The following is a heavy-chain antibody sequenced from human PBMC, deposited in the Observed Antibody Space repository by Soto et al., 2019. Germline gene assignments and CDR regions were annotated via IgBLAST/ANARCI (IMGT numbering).Heavy chain of an antibody. Sequence: SETLSLTCTVSGGSISSYYWSWIRQPPGKGLEWIGYIYYSGSTNYNPSLKSRVTISVDTSKNQFSLKLSSVTAADTAVYYCASTSSDYYGSGSYVVLGYWGQGTLVTVSS. CDR1: GGSISSYY. D-gene: IGHD3-10*01. V-gene: IGHV4-59*08. CDR3: ASTSSDYYGSGSYVVLGY. J-gene: IGHJ4*02. CDR2: IYYSGST.